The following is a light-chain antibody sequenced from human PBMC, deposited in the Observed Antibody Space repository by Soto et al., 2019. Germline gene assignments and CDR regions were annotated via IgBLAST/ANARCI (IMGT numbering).Light chain of an antibody. J-gene: IGKJ2*01. V-gene: IGKV3-20*01. CDR1: ESVSSSN. CDR3: QQYGSSPPMYT. Sequence: EIVLTQSPGTLSLSPGERATLSCRASESVSSSNLAWYQQKPGQAPRLLIYGASNRATGIPDRFSGSGSGTDFTLTISRLEPEDFAAYYCQQYGSSPPMYTFGQGTKLEIK. CDR2: GAS.